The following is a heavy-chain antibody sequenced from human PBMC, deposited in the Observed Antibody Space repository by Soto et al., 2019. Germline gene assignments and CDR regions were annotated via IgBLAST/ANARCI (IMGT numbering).Heavy chain of an antibody. V-gene: IGHV1-2*04. Sequence: ASVKVSCKASGYTFTGYYMHWVRQAPGQGLEWMGWINPNSGGTNYAQKFQGWVTMTRDTSISTAYMDLSSLRSADTAVYYCAFGNATSWLPVVYFHSWGQGTLVTVSS. J-gene: IGHJ4*02. CDR3: AFGNATSWLPVVYFHS. CDR2: INPNSGGT. D-gene: IGHD2-15*01. CDR1: GYTFTGYY.